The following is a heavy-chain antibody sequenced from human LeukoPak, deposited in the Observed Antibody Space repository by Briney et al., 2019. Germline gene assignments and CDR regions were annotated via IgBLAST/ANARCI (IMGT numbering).Heavy chain of an antibody. D-gene: IGHD4-23*01. CDR3: ARVIRYGGNPGYFDY. CDR2: INPSGGST. CDR1: GYTFISYG. Sequence: ASVKVSCKASGYTFISYGISWVRQAPGQGLEWMGIINPSGGSTSYAQKFQGRVTMTRDTSTSTVYMELSSLRSEDTAVYYCARVIRYGGNPGYFDYWGQGTLVTVSS. J-gene: IGHJ4*02. V-gene: IGHV1-46*01.